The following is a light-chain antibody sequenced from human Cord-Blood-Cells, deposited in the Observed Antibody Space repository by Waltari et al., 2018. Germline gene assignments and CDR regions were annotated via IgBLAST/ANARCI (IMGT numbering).Light chain of an antibody. J-gene: IGLJ2*01. CDR2: GNS. V-gene: IGLV1-40*01. CDR1: SSNIGAGYD. Sequence: QSVLTQPPSVSGAPGQRVTISCTGSSSNIGAGYDVHWYQQLPGTAPKLLIYGNSNRPSGVPDRFSGSKSGTSASLAITGLQAEDEADYYCQSYDSSLSGEGVFGGGTKPTVL. CDR3: QSYDSSLSGEGV.